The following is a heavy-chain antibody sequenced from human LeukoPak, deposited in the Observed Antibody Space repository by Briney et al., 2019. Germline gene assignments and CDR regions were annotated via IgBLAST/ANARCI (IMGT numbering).Heavy chain of an antibody. J-gene: IGHJ4*02. CDR2: IGSAKNA. Sequence: GVSLRLSCVASGFTFNTYALSWVRQAPGKELEWVSFIGSAKNANYADSVKGRFTISRDNSKNTLYLHMSSLRAEDTALYYCARSLKWNLVGFDHWGQGTLVTVSS. CDR3: ARSLKWNLVGFDH. D-gene: IGHD1-1*01. CDR1: GFTFNTYA. V-gene: IGHV3-23*01.